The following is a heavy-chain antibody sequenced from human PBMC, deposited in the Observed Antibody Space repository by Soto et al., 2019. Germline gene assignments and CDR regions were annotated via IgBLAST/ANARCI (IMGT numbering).Heavy chain of an antibody. CDR1: GFTFSSYS. Sequence: EVQLVESGGGLVQPGGSLRLSCAASGFTFSSYSVNWVRQAPGKGLEWVSYISGSTTTIYYADSLKGRFTISRDKANNSLYLQMNSLRAEDTAVYYCTIAPVNYGMDVWGQGTTVTVSS. CDR3: TIAPVNYGMDV. J-gene: IGHJ6*02. V-gene: IGHV3-48*01. CDR2: ISGSTTTI. D-gene: IGHD6-19*01.